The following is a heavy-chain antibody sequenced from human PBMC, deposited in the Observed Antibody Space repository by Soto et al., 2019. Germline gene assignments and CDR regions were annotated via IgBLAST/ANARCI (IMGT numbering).Heavy chain of an antibody. CDR2: ISDSGGDT. J-gene: IGHJ4*02. D-gene: IGHD3-10*01. V-gene: IGHV3-23*01. Sequence: LRLSCAASGFTFCTYAMTWVRHSPGKGLEWVSYISDSGGDTYYADSVKGRFTFSRDNSKNTLYLQMNSLRVEDTAVYYCAKAPLIRGVVPAFDYWGQGTLVTVSS. CDR1: GFTFCTYA. CDR3: AKAPLIRGVVPAFDY.